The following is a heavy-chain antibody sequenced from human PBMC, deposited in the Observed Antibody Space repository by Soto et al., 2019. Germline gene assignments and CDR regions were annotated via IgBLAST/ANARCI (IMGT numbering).Heavy chain of an antibody. CDR2: ISHDGGNK. J-gene: IGHJ3*01. D-gene: IGHD2-8*01. Sequence: QVQLVESGGGVVQPGRSLRLSCAGSGFIFSNFGINWVRQAPGKGLEWVAVISHDGGNKYYADSVKGRFNISRDSSKNSVYLPMNSLRVEETAVYDCAKSVAYCKNGRLHPEAFDFWGQGTMVTVSS. CDR1: GFIFSNFG. V-gene: IGHV3-30*18. CDR3: AKSVAYCKNGRLHPEAFDF.